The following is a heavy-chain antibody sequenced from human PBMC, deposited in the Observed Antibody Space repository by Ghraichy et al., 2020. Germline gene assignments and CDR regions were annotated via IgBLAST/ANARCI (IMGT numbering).Heavy chain of an antibody. CDR3: SNFPSYQKYFAY. J-gene: IGHJ4*02. CDR2: ISGSGGNT. CDR1: GFTFTSYA. Sequence: GGSLRLSCTASGFTFTSYAMSWVRQAPGKGLEWVSTISGSGGNTYYAASVKGRFNISRDNSKNTLYLQMNSLRAEDTAVYYCSNFPSYQKYFAYWGQGTLVTVSS. D-gene: IGHD2-2*01. V-gene: IGHV3-23*01.